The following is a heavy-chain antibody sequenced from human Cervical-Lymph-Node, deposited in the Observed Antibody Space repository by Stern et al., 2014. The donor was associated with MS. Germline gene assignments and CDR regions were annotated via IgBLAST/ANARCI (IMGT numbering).Heavy chain of an antibody. CDR1: GFTFSSYS. Sequence: EVQLVESGGGLVQPGGSLRLSCAASGFTFSSYSMNWVRQAPGQGLEWVSYISSSSSTIYYADSVKGRFTISRDNAKNSLYLQMNSLRDEDTAVYYCASSGTGTSRNFDYWGQGTLVTVSS. V-gene: IGHV3-48*02. J-gene: IGHJ4*02. CDR3: ASSGTGTSRNFDY. CDR2: ISSSSSTI. D-gene: IGHD1-1*01.